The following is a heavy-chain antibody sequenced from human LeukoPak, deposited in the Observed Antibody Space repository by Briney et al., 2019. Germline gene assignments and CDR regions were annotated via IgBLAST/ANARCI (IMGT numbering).Heavy chain of an antibody. CDR2: IDPASGGT. V-gene: IGHV1-2*02. J-gene: IGHJ4*02. D-gene: IGHD2-2*01. CDR1: GYTFSAHY. CDR3: ARVPGPHTTSRFDF. Sequence: ASVKVSCKTSGYTFSAHYLHWVRQAPGQRPEWVGRIDPASGGTHYAQKFRGRVTVTRDTSTTTVDMELSGLRSDDTAVYYCARVPGPHTTSRFDFWGQGTLVTVSS.